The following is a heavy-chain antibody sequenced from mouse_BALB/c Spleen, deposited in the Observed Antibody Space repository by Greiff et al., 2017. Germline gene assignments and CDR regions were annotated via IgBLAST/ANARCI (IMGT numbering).Heavy chain of an antibody. CDR1: GYSFTDYI. CDR2: INPYYGST. Sequence: VQLQQTGPELVKPGASVKISCTASGYSFTDYIMLWVKQSHGKSLEWIGNINPYYGSTSYNLKFTGKATLTVDKSSSTAYMQLNSLTSEDSAVYYCARGDYYGSSFDYWGQGTTLTVSS. V-gene: IGHV1-39*01. J-gene: IGHJ2*01. CDR3: ARGDYYGSSFDY. D-gene: IGHD1-1*01.